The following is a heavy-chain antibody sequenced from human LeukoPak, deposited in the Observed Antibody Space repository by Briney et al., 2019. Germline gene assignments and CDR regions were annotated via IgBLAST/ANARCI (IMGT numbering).Heavy chain of an antibody. CDR3: ARRYYYDSSAAFDY. Sequence: SETLSLTCTVSGGSISSYYWSWIRQPPGKGLEWIGYIYYSGSTNYNPSLKSRVTISVATSKNQFSLKLSSVTAADTAVYYCARRYYYDSSAAFDYWGQGTLVTVSS. CDR1: GGSISSYY. J-gene: IGHJ4*02. CDR2: IYYSGST. D-gene: IGHD3-22*01. V-gene: IGHV4-59*01.